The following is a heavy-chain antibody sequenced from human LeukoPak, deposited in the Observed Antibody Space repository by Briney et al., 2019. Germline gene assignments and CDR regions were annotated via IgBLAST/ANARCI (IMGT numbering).Heavy chain of an antibody. CDR1: RGSISSSIYY. CDR2: IHSSGST. D-gene: IGHD1-26*01. Sequence: SETLYLTCTVSRGSISSSIYYWGWIRQPPGKGLEWIATIHSSGSTYYNPSLKSRGTISADTSKNQFSLMLSSVTAADTAVYYCARDRRWEQLHAFDIWGQGTMVSVSS. CDR3: ARDRRWEQLHAFDI. J-gene: IGHJ3*02. V-gene: IGHV4-39*07.